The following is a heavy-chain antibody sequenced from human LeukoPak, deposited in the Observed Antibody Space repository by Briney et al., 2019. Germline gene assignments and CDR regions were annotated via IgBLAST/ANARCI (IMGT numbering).Heavy chain of an antibody. CDR3: ARASFYYGLGEWFDP. D-gene: IGHD3-16*01. CDR2: IYYSGTT. J-gene: IGHJ5*02. CDR1: GGSISSYY. Sequence: SETLSLTCTVSGGSISSYYWGWIRQPPGKGLEWIGSIYYSGTTYYNPSLKSRVTTSVDTSKNQFSLKLSSVTAADTAVYYCARASFYYGLGEWFDPWGQGTLVTVSS. V-gene: IGHV4-39*07.